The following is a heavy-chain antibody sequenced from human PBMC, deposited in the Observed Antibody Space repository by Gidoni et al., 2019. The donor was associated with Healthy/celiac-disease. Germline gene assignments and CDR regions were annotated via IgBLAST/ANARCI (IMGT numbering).Heavy chain of an antibody. V-gene: IGHV4-34*01. CDR3: ARGPSRYNFDY. CDR1: GGSFSGYY. Sequence: QVQLQQWGAGLLTLSETLSPTCAVDGGSFSGYYWSWIRQTPGKGLEWIGEINHSGSTNYNPSLKSRVPISVDTSKKQFSLKLSSVTAADTAVYYCARGPSRYNFDYWGQGTLVTVSS. D-gene: IGHD1-26*01. J-gene: IGHJ4*02. CDR2: INHSGST.